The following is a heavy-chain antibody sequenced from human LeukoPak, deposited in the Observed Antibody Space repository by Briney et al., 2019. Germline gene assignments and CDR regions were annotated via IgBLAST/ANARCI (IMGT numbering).Heavy chain of an antibody. D-gene: IGHD5-18*01. J-gene: IGHJ6*03. CDR3: ARPESYRGYSHYYYYMDV. V-gene: IGHV1-69*13. CDR2: IIPIFGTA. Sequence: GASVKVSCKASGGTLSSYAISWVRQAPGQGLEWKGAIIPIFGTANYAQKFQGRVTITADESTSTAYMELSSLRSEDTAVYYCARPESYRGYSHYYYYMDVWGKGTTVTVSS. CDR1: GGTLSSYA.